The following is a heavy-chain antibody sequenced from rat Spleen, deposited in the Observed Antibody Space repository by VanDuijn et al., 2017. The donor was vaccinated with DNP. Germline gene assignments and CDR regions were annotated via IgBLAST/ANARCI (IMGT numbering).Heavy chain of an antibody. Sequence: EVQLVESGGGLVQPGRSLKLSCAAPGFTFSDYNMAWVRQAPKKGLEWVATILYDGSNTYSGDSVKGRFTISRDNAKSTLYLQMDSLRYEDTATYYCATQTLNSYWGQGVMVTVSS. CDR3: ATQTLNSY. J-gene: IGHJ2*01. V-gene: IGHV5-7*01. CDR1: GFTFSDYN. CDR2: ILYDGSNT. D-gene: IGHD1-11*01.